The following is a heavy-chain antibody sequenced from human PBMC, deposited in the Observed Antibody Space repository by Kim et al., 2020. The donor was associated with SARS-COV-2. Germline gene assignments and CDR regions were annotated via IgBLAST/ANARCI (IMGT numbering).Heavy chain of an antibody. D-gene: IGHD3-10*02. V-gene: IGHV3-49*02. J-gene: IGHJ1*01. CDR3: TRDLLFGPNYAGGH. Sequence: AASVKGRFTISRDDSKRTAYLQMNSLKPEDTAVYYCTRDLLFGPNYAGGHWGQGTMVTVSS.